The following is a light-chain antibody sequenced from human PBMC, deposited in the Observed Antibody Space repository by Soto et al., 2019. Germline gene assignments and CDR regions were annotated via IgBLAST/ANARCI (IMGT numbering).Light chain of an antibody. Sequence: AIQMTQSPSSLSASVGDRVTITCRASQGIRNDLGWYQQKPGKAPKLLIYAASSLQSGVPSRFSGSGSGTDFTLTISSLQPEXXXXXXXXXXXNYPKTFGQGTKVEIK. V-gene: IGKV1-6*01. CDR2: AAS. J-gene: IGKJ1*01. CDR3: XXXXNYPKT. CDR1: QGIRND.